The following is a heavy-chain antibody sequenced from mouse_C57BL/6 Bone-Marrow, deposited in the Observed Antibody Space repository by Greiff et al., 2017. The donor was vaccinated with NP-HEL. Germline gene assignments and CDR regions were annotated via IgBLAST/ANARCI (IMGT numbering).Heavy chain of an antibody. V-gene: IGHV5-6*01. J-gene: IGHJ1*03. CDR2: ISSGGSYT. CDR3: ARRRYFDV. Sequence: EVHLVESGGDLVKPGGSLKLSCAASGFTFSSYGMSWVRQTPDKRLEWVATISSGGSYTYYPDSVKGRFTISRDNAKNTLYLQMSSLKSEGTAMYYCARRRYFDVWGTGTTVTVSS. CDR1: GFTFSSYG.